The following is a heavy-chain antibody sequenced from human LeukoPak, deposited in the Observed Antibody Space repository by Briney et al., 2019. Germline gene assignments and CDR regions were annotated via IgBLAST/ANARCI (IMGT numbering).Heavy chain of an antibody. CDR1: GGTFSSCA. V-gene: IGHV1-69*01. J-gene: IGHJ6*02. D-gene: IGHD6-6*01. CDR3: ASTYSSSSFITYYYGMDV. Sequence: ASVKVSCKASGGTFSSCAISRVRQAPGQGLEWMGGIIPIFGTANYAQKFQGRVTITADESTSTAYMELSSLRSEDTAVYYCASTYSSSSFITYYYGMDVWGQGTTVTVSS. CDR2: IIPIFGTA.